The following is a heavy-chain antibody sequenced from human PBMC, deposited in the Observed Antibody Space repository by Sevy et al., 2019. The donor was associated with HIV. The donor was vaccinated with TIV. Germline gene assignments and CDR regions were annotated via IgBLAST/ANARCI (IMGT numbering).Heavy chain of an antibody. V-gene: IGHV4-59*08. J-gene: IGHJ4*02. CDR3: AGENAWGRGYS. CDR2: IYYNVHI. CDR1: GGSITSLY. Sequence: SDTLSLTGTVSGGSITSLYWNWIRQPPGKGLEWIANIYYNVHINYNPSLKSRVTLSLDTSKNQFSLRLSSVTAADTAMYYCAGENAWGRGYSWGQGTLVTVSS. D-gene: IGHD1-26*01.